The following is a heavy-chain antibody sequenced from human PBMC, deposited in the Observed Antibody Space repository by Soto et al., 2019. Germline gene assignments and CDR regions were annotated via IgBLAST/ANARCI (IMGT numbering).Heavy chain of an antibody. J-gene: IGHJ4*02. CDR2: AHHSGRT. D-gene: IGHD6-13*01. Sequence: PSETLSLTCTVSGDSMSSSNWWNWVRQPPGKGLEWIGEAHHSGRTNYNPSLNSRVTISVDRSQNLFSLKLTSVTAADTAVYYCVRHPAAAGTNWPNYYFDSWGQGTLVTVSS. CDR1: GDSMSSSNW. V-gene: IGHV4-4*02. CDR3: VRHPAAAGTNWPNYYFDS.